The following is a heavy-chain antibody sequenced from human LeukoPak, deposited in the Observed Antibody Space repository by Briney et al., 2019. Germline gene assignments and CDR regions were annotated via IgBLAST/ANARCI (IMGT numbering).Heavy chain of an antibody. CDR1: GFTFSSYS. D-gene: IGHD5-12*01. CDR3: AKGRGDIVGTIDQ. V-gene: IGHV3-33*06. CDR2: IWYDGSNE. Sequence: GGSLRLSCAASGFTFSSYSMNWVRQAPGKGLEWVAIIWYDGSNEYYADSVKGRFTISRDNSKNTLYLQMNSLRAEDTAVYYCAKGRGDIVGTIDQWGQGTLVTVSS. J-gene: IGHJ4*02.